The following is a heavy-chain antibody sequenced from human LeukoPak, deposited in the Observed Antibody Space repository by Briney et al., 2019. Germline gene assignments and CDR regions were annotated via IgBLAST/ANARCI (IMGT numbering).Heavy chain of an antibody. D-gene: IGHD2-2*02. V-gene: IGHV4-59*01. CDR1: GGFISTYY. CDR3: ARGGCNSASCHMAPFDY. J-gene: IGHJ4*02. Sequence: SETLSLTCRVSGGFISTYYWSWIRQPPGKGLEWIGYFYYSGSTNYSPSLKSRVTISVDTSKNQFSLKLSSVTAADAAVYYCARGGCNSASCHMAPFDYWGQGTLVTVSS. CDR2: FYYSGST.